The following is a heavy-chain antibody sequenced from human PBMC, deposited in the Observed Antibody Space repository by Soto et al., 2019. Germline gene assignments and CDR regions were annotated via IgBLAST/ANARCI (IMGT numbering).Heavy chain of an antibody. J-gene: IGHJ4*02. CDR2: INYSGST. Sequence: SETLSLTCTVSGGSISSSSYYWGWIRQPPGKGLEWIGSINYSGSTYYNPSLKSRVTISVDTSKNQFSLKLNSVTAADTAVYYCASHPYCSGGSCYQYYFDYWGQGTLVTVSS. D-gene: IGHD2-15*01. CDR1: GGSISSSSYY. V-gene: IGHV4-39*01. CDR3: ASHPYCSGGSCYQYYFDY.